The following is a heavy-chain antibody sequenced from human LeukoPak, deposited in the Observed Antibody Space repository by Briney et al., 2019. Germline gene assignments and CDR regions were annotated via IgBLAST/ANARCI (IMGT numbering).Heavy chain of an antibody. D-gene: IGHD3-10*01. J-gene: IGHJ4*02. CDR2: ISWNSTSI. Sequence: GRSLRLSCAASGFTFDDYAMHWVRQAPGKGLQWVSGISWNSTSIDYADSVKGRFTISRDNAKNSLYLQMNSLRAEDTAFYYCEKPLRLGDLLGDFDYWGQGTLVTVSS. CDR3: EKPLRLGDLLGDFDY. V-gene: IGHV3-9*01. CDR1: GFTFDDYA.